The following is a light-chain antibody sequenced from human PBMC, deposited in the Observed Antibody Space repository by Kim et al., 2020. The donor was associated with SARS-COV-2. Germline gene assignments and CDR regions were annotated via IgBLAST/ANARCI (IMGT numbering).Light chain of an antibody. V-gene: IGLV3-9*01. CDR2: RNI. J-gene: IGLJ3*02. CDR3: QVWDSSTWV. CDR1: NIGSKN. Sequence: SGALGQTAGIICGGNNIGSKNVHWYQQKPGQAPVLVIYRNINRPSGIPERFSGSNSGNTATLTISGAQAGDEADYYCQVWDSSTWVFGGGTQLTVL.